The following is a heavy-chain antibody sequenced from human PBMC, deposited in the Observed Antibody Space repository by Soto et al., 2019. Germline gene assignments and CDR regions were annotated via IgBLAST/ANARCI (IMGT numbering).Heavy chain of an antibody. Sequence: PGGSLRLSCAASGFTFSTYGMHWVRQAPGKGLEWVAVISYDGSHKYYADSVKGRFTISRDNSKNTLFPQMNSLRAEDTAVYYCAKGSAWGDFNWFDPWGQGTLVTVSS. J-gene: IGHJ5*02. D-gene: IGHD2-21*02. V-gene: IGHV3-30*18. CDR1: GFTFSTYG. CDR3: AKGSAWGDFNWFDP. CDR2: ISYDGSHK.